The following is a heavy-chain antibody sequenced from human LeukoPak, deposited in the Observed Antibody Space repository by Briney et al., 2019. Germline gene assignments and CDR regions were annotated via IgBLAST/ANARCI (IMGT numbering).Heavy chain of an antibody. J-gene: IGHJ4*02. CDR2: IYTTGSP. D-gene: IGHD1-26*01. V-gene: IGHV4-4*07. CDR3: ARAKEGGSYYFFDY. Sequence: SETLSLTCTVSGGSISSYYWNWIRQPAGKGLEWIGRIYTTGSPNYNPSLKSRVTMSVDTSKNQFSLELNSVTAADTAVYYCARAKEGGSYYFFDYWGQGTLVTVSS. CDR1: GGSISSYY.